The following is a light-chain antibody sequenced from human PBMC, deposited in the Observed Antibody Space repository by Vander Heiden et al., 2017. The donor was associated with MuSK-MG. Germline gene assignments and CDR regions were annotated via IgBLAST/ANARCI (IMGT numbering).Light chain of an antibody. CDR2: AAS. CDR1: QGISSY. J-gene: IGKJ3*01. Sequence: DIQLTQSPSFLSASVGDRVTITCRASQGISSYLAWYQQKPGKAPKLLIYAASTLQSGVPSRFSGSGSGTEFTLTISSLQPEDFATYYCLQLNSYLFTFGHGTKVDIK. V-gene: IGKV1-9*01. CDR3: LQLNSYLFT.